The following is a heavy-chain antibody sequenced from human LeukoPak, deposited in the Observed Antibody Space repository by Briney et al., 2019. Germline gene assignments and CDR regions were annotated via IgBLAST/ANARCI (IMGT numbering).Heavy chain of an antibody. Sequence: GGSLRLSCAASGFTFSSYSMNWVRQAPGKGLEWVSYISSSSSTIYYADSVKGRFTISRDNAKNSLYLQMNSLRAEDTAVYYCVRDGYSSGWSTWPYWGQGTLVTVSS. D-gene: IGHD6-19*01. J-gene: IGHJ4*01. CDR3: VRDGYSSGWSTWPY. V-gene: IGHV3-48*01. CDR2: ISSSSSTI. CDR1: GFTFSSYS.